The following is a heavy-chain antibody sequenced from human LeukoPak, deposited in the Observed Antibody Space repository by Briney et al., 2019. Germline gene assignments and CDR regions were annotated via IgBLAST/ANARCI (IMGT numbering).Heavy chain of an antibody. D-gene: IGHD3-16*02. J-gene: IGHJ2*01. CDR1: GFTFRNHG. CDR3: AREEHYRRYFAL. V-gene: IGHV3-23*01. CDR2: ISRSGDTA. Sequence: GGSLRLSCAASGFTFRNHGMHWVRQAPGKGLEWVSGISRSGDTAYYTKSVKGRFSISRDNSKNTLYLQMNTLRAEDTAVYFCAREEHYRRYFALWGRGTLVTVSS.